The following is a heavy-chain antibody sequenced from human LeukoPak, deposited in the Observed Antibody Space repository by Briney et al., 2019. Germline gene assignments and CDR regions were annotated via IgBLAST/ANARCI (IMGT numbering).Heavy chain of an antibody. CDR2: IWYDGSNK. CDR1: GFTFDDYA. CDR3: AKDRKDHTALDY. D-gene: IGHD5-18*01. J-gene: IGHJ4*02. Sequence: GSLRLSCAASGFTFDDYAMHWVRQAPGKGLEGVAVIWYDGSNKYYADSVKGRFTISRDNSKNTLYLQMNSLRAEDTAVYYCAKDRKDHTALDYWGQGTLVTVSS. V-gene: IGHV3-33*06.